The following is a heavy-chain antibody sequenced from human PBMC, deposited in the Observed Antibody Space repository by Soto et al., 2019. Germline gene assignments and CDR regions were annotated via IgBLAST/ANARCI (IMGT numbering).Heavy chain of an antibody. CDR1: GFSISDYA. V-gene: IGHV3-23*01. Sequence: GGSLRLSCSASGFSISDYAMSWVRQAPGKGLEWVSSISDSGTKTFYADSVKGRFAISRDTSKNTVYMQMNNLRVEDTALYYCAKDGNRKDDYWGQGTVVTVSS. CDR2: ISDSGTKT. J-gene: IGHJ4*02. CDR3: AKDGNRKDDY.